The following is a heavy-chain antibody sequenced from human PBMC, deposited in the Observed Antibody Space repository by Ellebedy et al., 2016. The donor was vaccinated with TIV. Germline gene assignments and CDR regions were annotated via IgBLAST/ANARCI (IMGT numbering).Heavy chain of an antibody. Sequence: SETLSLXCTVSGGSISSGGYYWSWIRQHPGKGLEWIGYIYYSGSTYYNPSLKSRVTISVDTSKNQFSLKLSSVTAADTAVYYCARRSGTVADYYFDYWGQGTLVTVSS. J-gene: IGHJ4*02. CDR2: IYYSGST. CDR1: GGSISSGGYY. D-gene: IGHD6-19*01. CDR3: ARRSGTVADYYFDY. V-gene: IGHV4-31*03.